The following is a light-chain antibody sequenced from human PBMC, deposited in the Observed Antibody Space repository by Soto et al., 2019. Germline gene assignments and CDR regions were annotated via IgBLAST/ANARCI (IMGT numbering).Light chain of an antibody. CDR3: QQSYSTPIS. J-gene: IGKJ5*01. CDR2: AAS. CDR1: QSISSY. Sequence: DIQMTQSPSSLSASVGDRVTITCRASQSISSYLNWYQQKPGKAPKLLIYAASSLQSGVPSRFSGCGSGTDFTLTISSLQPEDFATYYCQQSYSTPISFGQGTRLEIK. V-gene: IGKV1-39*01.